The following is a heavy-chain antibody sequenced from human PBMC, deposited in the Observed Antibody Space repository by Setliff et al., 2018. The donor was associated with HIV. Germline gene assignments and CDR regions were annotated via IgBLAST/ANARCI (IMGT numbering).Heavy chain of an antibody. CDR1: GFTFSNSW. D-gene: IGHD6-25*01. CDR3: ARARHADY. CDR2: IKEDGSEK. J-gene: IGHJ4*02. V-gene: IGHV3-7*01. Sequence: PGGSLRLSCVASGFTFSNSWMTWVRQAPGKGLEWVANIKEDGSEKYYVDSVKGRFTISRDNAKNSLYLQMNSLRAEGTAVYYCARARHADYWGQGTLVTVSS.